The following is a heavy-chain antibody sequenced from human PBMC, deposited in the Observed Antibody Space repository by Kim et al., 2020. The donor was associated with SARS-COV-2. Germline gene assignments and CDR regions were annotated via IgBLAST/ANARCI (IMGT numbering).Heavy chain of an antibody. D-gene: IGHD2-21*01. J-gene: IGHJ4*02. CDR2: IRTNGSEV. CDR1: GFTFSNYW. CDR3: ASTYCGGVSCRDY. Sequence: GGSLRLSCAASGFTFSNYWMNWVRQAPGKGLEWVSYIRTNGSEVYYVGSVKGRFTISRDNTKNSLYLQMNSLRDEDTAIYYCASTYCGGVSCRDYWGQGSLVTVSS. V-gene: IGHV3-7*03.